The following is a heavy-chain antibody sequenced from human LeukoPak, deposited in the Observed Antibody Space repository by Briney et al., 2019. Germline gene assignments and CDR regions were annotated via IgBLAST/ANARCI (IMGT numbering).Heavy chain of an antibody. V-gene: IGHV3-7*01. CDR2: IKQDGSEI. Sequence: GGSLRLSCAGSGFTFSRYTFNWVRQAPGRGLEWVANIKQDGSEIDSVDSIKGRFTISRDNAKNSVYLQMNSPRAEDTAVYYCARIGYRSSSFDYWGQGTLVTVSS. CDR3: ARIGYRSSSFDY. CDR1: GFTFSRYT. D-gene: IGHD6-6*01. J-gene: IGHJ4*02.